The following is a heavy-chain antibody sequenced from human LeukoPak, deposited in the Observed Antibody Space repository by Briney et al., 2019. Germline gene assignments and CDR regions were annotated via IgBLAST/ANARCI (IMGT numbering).Heavy chain of an antibody. Sequence: SETLSLTCIVSGGSISSYYWSWIRQPPGRGLEWVGCISSTGSTNYNPSLKSRVTISVDTSKNQFSLKLSSVTAADTAVYYCARDITPGYWGQGTLVTVSS. V-gene: IGHV4-59*01. CDR2: ISSTGST. CDR1: GGSISSYY. CDR3: ARDITPGY. J-gene: IGHJ4*02.